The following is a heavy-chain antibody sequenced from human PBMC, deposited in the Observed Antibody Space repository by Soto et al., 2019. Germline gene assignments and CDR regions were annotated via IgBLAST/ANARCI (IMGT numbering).Heavy chain of an antibody. V-gene: IGHV3-11*01. CDR1: GFTFSDYY. J-gene: IGHJ4*02. D-gene: IGHD3-3*01. Sequence: GGSLRLSCAASGFTFSDYYMSWIRQAPGKGLEWVSYISSSGSTIYYADSVKGRFTISRDNAKNSLYLQMNSLRAEDTAVYYCARDQLRGEWLLRPKVWGQGPLVTVSS. CDR2: ISSSGSTI. CDR3: ARDQLRGEWLLRPKV.